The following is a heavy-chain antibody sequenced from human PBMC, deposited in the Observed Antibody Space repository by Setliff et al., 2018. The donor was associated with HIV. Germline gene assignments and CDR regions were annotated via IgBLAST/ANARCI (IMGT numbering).Heavy chain of an antibody. V-gene: IGHV4-34*01. Sequence: SETLSLTCAVYGGSLSGHFWSWIRQPPGKGLEWIGEINRSGSTNYNSSLKSRVTMSVDTSKRQFSLKLASVIAADTAIYYCARQSTMAAAAFDYWGQGTLVTVSS. D-gene: IGHD6-13*01. CDR1: GGSLSGHF. CDR2: INRSGST. J-gene: IGHJ4*02. CDR3: ARQSTMAAAAFDY.